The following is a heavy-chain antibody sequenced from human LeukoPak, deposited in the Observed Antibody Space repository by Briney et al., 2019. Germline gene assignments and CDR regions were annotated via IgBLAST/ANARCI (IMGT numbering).Heavy chain of an antibody. D-gene: IGHD4-17*01. V-gene: IGHV3-30*03. Sequence: GGSLRLSCAASGFTFSSYGMHWVRQAPGEGLEWVVVISYDGSNKYYADSVKGRFTISRDNSKNTLYLQMNSLRAEDTAVYYCAPVTRLFDYWGQGTLVTVSS. J-gene: IGHJ4*02. CDR2: ISYDGSNK. CDR1: GFTFSSYG. CDR3: APVTRLFDY.